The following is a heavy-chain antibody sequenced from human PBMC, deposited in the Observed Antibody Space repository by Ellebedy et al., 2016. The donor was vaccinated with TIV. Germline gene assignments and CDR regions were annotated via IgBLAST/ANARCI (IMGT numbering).Heavy chain of an antibody. V-gene: IGHV1-18*01. CDR3: ARDRGSGSYYPDEYNWFDP. J-gene: IGHJ5*02. CDR1: GYTFTSYG. D-gene: IGHD3-10*01. CDR2: ISAYNGNT. Sequence: ASVKVSCKASGYTFTSYGISWVRQAPGQGLEWMGWISAYNGNTNYAQKLQGRVTMTTDTSTSTAYMELRSLRSDDTAVYYCARDRGSGSYYPDEYNWFDPWGQGTLVTVSS.